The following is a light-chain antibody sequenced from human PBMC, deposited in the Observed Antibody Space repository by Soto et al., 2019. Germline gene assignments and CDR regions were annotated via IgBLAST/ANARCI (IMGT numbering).Light chain of an antibody. CDR2: EVN. Sequence: QSALPQPASVSGSPGQSITISCSGTSSDVNGYKYVSWYQQHPGKAPKLIIYEVNNRPSGVSNRFSGSKSGGTASLTISGLQAEDEADYYCCSYTGTSTPYVFGTGTKVTV. CDR3: CSYTGTSTPYV. J-gene: IGLJ1*01. CDR1: SSDVNGYKY. V-gene: IGLV2-14*01.